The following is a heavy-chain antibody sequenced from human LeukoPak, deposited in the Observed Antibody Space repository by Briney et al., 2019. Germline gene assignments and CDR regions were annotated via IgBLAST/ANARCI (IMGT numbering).Heavy chain of an antibody. CDR2: ISYDGSNK. CDR3: ARIMDYYGSGSYGLDY. CDR1: GFTFSSYA. D-gene: IGHD3-10*01. V-gene: IGHV3-30-3*01. Sequence: GGSLRLSCAASGFTFSSYAMHWVRQAPGKGLEWVAVISYDGSNKYYADSVKGRFTISRDNSKNTLYLQMNSLRAEDTAVYYCARIMDYYGSGSYGLDYWGQGTLVTVSS. J-gene: IGHJ4*02.